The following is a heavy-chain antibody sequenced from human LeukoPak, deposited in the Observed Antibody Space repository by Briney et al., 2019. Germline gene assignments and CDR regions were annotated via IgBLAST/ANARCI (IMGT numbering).Heavy chain of an antibody. CDR2: INGGGNTT. J-gene: IGHJ6*03. D-gene: IGHD6-19*01. Sequence: PGGSLRLSCAASGFAFSSFAMGWVRQSPGKGLEWLSTINGGGNTTFYSDSVKGRFTISRDNSKNTLYLYMDSLRPDDTAMYYCTKELHVAVAVADYYYFYMDVWGRGTAVTVSS. CDR3: TKELHVAVAVADYYYFYMDV. V-gene: IGHV3-23*01. CDR1: GFAFSSFA.